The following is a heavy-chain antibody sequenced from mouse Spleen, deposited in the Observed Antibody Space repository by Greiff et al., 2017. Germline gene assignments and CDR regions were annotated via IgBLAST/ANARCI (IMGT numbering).Heavy chain of an antibody. D-gene: IGHD4-1*01. V-gene: IGHV1-80*01. J-gene: IGHJ1*01. CDR3: ARNWDYWYFDV. Sequence: QVQLKESGAELVKPGASVKISCKASGYAFSSYWMNWVKQRPGKGLEWIGQIYPGDGDTNYNGKFKGKATLTADKSSSTAYMQLSSLTSEDSAVYFCARNWDYWYFDVWGAGTTVTVSS. CDR1: GYAFSSYW. CDR2: IYPGDGDT.